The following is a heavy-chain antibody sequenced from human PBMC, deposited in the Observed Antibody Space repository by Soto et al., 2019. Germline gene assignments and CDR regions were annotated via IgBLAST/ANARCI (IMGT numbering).Heavy chain of an antibody. V-gene: IGHV1-18*01. CDR1: GYTFTSYG. D-gene: IGHD5-12*01. J-gene: IGHJ4*02. CDR2: ISAYNGNT. Sequence: QVQLVQSGAEVKKPGASVKVSCKTSGYTFTSYGISWVRQAPGQGLEWMGWISAYNGNTNYAQKLQGRVTMTTDTSTTTGYRELRSVRSDDTAVYYCGRDGDGYTHTNIDYWGQGTLVTVSS. CDR3: GRDGDGYTHTNIDY.